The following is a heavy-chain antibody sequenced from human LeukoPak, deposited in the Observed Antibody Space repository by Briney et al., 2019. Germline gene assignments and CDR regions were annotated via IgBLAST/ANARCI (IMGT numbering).Heavy chain of an antibody. Sequence: SETLSLTCTVSGGSISSGGYYWRWIRQHPGKGLEWIGYIYYSGSTYYNPSLKSRVTISVDTSKNQFSLKLSSVTAADTAVYYCARGLNYDSRAFDIWGQGTMVTVSS. D-gene: IGHD3-22*01. CDR2: IYYSGST. CDR3: ARGLNYDSRAFDI. V-gene: IGHV4-31*03. CDR1: GGSISSGGYY. J-gene: IGHJ3*02.